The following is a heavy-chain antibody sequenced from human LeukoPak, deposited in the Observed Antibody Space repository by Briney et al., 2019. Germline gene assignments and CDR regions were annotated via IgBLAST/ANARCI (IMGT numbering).Heavy chain of an antibody. CDR3: ARGPPRRGYNYGGDAFDI. Sequence: ASVKVSCKASGYTFTNYAMHWVRQAPGQRLEWMGWINAGNGNTKYSQKFQGRVTITRDTSASTAYMEQSSLRSEDTAVYYCARGPPRRGYNYGGDAFDIWGQGTMVTVSS. J-gene: IGHJ3*02. CDR2: INAGNGNT. V-gene: IGHV1-3*01. D-gene: IGHD5-18*01. CDR1: GYTFTNYA.